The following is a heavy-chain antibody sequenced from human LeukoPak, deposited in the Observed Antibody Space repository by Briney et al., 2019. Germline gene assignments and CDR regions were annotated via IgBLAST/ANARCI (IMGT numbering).Heavy chain of an antibody. CDR3: GRDDITVEIAN. D-gene: IGHD2-21*01. J-gene: IGHJ4*03. V-gene: IGHV1-2*02. CDR2: IHPNTGGT. CDR1: GYTFTGYY. Sequence: GASVKVSCRASGYTFTGYYMHWVRQAPGQGLEWMGWIHPNTGGTYYAQRFQGRVTLTMDTSSRTAYMELNGLTFDDTAVYLCGRDDITVEIANWGQGTLVTVSS.